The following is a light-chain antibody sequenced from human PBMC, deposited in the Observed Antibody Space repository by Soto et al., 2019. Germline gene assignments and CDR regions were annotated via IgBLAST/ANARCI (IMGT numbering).Light chain of an antibody. CDR2: AAS. J-gene: IGKJ3*01. CDR3: QKYSSVPV. V-gene: IGKV1-27*01. Sequence: DIQMTQSPTSLSASVGDRVTITCRASQGIRIFVAWYQQKPGKAPKLLIYAASTLQSGVPSRFSGSGSGTDFTLTINSLQPEDVATYSCQKYSSVPVFGPGTKVEIK. CDR1: QGIRIF.